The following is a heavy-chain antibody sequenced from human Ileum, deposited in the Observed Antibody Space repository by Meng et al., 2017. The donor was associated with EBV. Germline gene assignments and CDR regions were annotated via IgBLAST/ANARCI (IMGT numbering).Heavy chain of an antibody. CDR1: GDSVSSDKNA. CDR3: ATSRIAKFDR. V-gene: IGHV6-1*02. Sequence: LLLAAGPLTVPPSQIISPSCVFCGDSVSSDKNAWHWIRQYPSRGLEWLERTYRRSRWYYDYALSVKSRINISPDTSKNQVSLQLNSVTDEDTGIYYCATSRIAKFDRWGQGTLVTVSS. J-gene: IGHJ5*02. CDR2: TYRRSRWYY.